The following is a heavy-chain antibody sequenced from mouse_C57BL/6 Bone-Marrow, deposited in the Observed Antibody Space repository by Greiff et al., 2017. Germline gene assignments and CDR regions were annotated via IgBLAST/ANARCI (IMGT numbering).Heavy chain of an antibody. J-gene: IGHJ3*01. D-gene: IGHD5-1-1*01. CDR3: TRFDTPFAY. CDR1: GYTFTDYE. CDR2: IDPETGGT. Sequence: QVQLQQSGAELVRPGASVTLSCKASGYTFTDYEMYWVKQTHVNGLEWIGAIDPETGGTAYNQKFKGKAILTADKSSSTAYMELRSLTSEDSAVYYCTRFDTPFAYWGQGTLVTVSA. V-gene: IGHV1-15*01.